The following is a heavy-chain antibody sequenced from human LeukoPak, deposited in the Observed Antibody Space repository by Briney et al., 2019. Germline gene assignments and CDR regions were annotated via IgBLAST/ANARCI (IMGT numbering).Heavy chain of an antibody. Sequence: PGGSLTLSCAASGFTFSNYWMTWLRQAPGKGLEWVAHINQDGSEEHYMDSAKARFTISRDNAKNSLSLQMNSLRAEDTAVYYCVRDGGVSGYDLLDYWGQGTLVTVSS. CDR2: INQDGSEE. D-gene: IGHD5-12*01. J-gene: IGHJ4*02. V-gene: IGHV3-7*01. CDR1: GFTFSNYW. CDR3: VRDGGVSGYDLLDY.